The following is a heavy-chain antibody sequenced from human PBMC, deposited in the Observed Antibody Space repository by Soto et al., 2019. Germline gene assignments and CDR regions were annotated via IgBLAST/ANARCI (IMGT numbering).Heavy chain of an antibody. V-gene: IGHV4-59*08. CDR2: IYYSGST. CDR3: ARHPDY. CDR1: GGSISGYY. Sequence: PSETLSLTCTVSGGSISGYYWSWIRQPPGKGLEWIGNIYYSGSTKYNPSLKSRVTISVDTSKNQFSLKLSSVTAADTAVYYCARHPDYSGQGTLVTVSS. J-gene: IGHJ4*02.